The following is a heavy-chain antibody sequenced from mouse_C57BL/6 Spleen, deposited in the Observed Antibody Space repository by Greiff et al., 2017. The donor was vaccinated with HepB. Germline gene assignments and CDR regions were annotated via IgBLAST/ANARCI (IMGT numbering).Heavy chain of an antibody. J-gene: IGHJ2*01. V-gene: IGHV3-6*01. Sequence: VQLKESGPGLVKPSQSLSLTCSVTGYSITSGYYWNWIRQFPGNKLEWMGYISYDGSNNYNPSLKNRISITRDTSKNQFFLKLNSVTTEDTATYYCARDDSSGYDYWGQGTTLTVSS. CDR3: ARDDSSGYDY. CDR2: ISYDGSN. CDR1: GYSITSGYY. D-gene: IGHD3-2*02.